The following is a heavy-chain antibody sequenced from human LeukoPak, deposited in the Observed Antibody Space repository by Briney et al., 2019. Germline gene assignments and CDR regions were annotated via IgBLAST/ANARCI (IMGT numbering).Heavy chain of an antibody. CDR2: ISGSGGST. Sequence: GGSLRLSCVASGFTFSNYALSWVRQAPGKGLEWVSTISGSGGSTYYADSVKGRFTISRDNSKNTLSLQMNSLRAEDTALYYCAKDAVAAAGTQGGDYWGQGTLVTVSS. CDR3: AKDAVAAAGTQGGDY. J-gene: IGHJ4*02. D-gene: IGHD6-13*01. V-gene: IGHV3-23*01. CDR1: GFTFSNYA.